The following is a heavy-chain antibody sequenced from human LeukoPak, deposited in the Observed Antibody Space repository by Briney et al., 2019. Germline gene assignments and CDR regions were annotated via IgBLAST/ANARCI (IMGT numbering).Heavy chain of an antibody. CDR1: GYSFTSYW. V-gene: IGHV5-51*01. CDR2: IYPGDSDT. D-gene: IGHD2-2*01. Sequence: GESLKISCKGSGYSFTSYWIGWVRQMPGKGLEWMGIIYPGDSDTRYSPSFQGQVTVSADKSISTAYLQWSSLKASDTAMYYCARLPYCSSTSCPSNYNWFDPWGQGTLVTVSS. CDR3: ARLPYCSSTSCPSNYNWFDP. J-gene: IGHJ5*02.